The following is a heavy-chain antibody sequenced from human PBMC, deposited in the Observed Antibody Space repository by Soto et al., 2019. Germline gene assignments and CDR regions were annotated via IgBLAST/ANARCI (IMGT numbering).Heavy chain of an antibody. CDR1: GYTFTSYY. Sequence: GASVKVSCKASGYTFTSYYMHWVRQAPGQGLEWMGIINPSGGSTSYADSVKGRFTISRDNSKNTLYLQMNSLRAEDTAVYYCARDSSGWYSNYYYGMDVWGQGTTVTVS. D-gene: IGHD6-19*01. V-gene: IGHV1-46*04. CDR3: ARDSSGWYSNYYYGMDV. J-gene: IGHJ6*02. CDR2: INPSGGST.